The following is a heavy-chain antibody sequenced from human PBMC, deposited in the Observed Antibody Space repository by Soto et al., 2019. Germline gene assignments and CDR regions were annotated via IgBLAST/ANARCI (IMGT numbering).Heavy chain of an antibody. CDR2: INPSGGST. Sequence: QVQLVQSGAEVKKPGASVKVSCKASGYTFTSYYMHWVRQAPGQGLEWMGIINPSGGSTSYAQKFQGRVTLTRDTSTSTVYMELTSLRSEDTAVYYCARDWLTTTNTIWGQGTMVTVSS. CDR3: ARDWLTTTNTI. CDR1: GYTFTSYY. V-gene: IGHV1-46*01. D-gene: IGHD5-12*01. J-gene: IGHJ3*02.